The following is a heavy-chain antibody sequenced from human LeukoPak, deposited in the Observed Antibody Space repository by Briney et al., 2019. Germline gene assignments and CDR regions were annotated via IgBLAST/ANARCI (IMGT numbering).Heavy chain of an antibody. CDR3: ARQYYYDSSGYTFDY. CDR2: IYPGDSDT. Sequence: GESLQISCKGSGYSFTSYWIGWVRQLPGKGLEWMGVIYPGDSDTRYSPSFQGQVTISADKSTSTAYLQWSSLKASDTAMYYCARQYYYDSSGYTFDYWGQGTLVTVSS. J-gene: IGHJ4*02. D-gene: IGHD3-22*01. V-gene: IGHV5-51*01. CDR1: GYSFTSYW.